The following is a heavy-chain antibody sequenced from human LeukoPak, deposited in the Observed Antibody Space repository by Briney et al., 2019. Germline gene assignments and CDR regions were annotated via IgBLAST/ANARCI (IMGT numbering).Heavy chain of an antibody. CDR1: GFTFSSYW. V-gene: IGHV3-74*01. D-gene: IGHD4-17*01. Sequence: PGGSLRLSCAASGFTFSSYWMHWVRQAPGKGLVWVSRINSDGSSTSYADSVKGRFTISRDNAKNTLYLQMNSLRAEDTAVYYCAKPRHDYGDPFDYWGQGTLVTVSS. CDR2: INSDGSST. J-gene: IGHJ4*02. CDR3: AKPRHDYGDPFDY.